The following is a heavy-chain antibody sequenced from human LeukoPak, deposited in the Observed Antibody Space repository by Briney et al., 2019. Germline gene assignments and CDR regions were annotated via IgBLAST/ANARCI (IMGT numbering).Heavy chain of an antibody. CDR3: ARDRYGSGRPWFDP. J-gene: IGHJ5*02. Sequence: PGRSLRLSCAASGFTFSSYAMHWVRQAPGKGLEWVAVISYDGSNKYYADSVKGRFTISRDNSKNTLYLQMNSLRAEETAVYYCARDRYGSGRPWFDPWGEGTLVTVSS. CDR2: ISYDGSNK. D-gene: IGHD3-10*01. V-gene: IGHV3-30*04. CDR1: GFTFSSYA.